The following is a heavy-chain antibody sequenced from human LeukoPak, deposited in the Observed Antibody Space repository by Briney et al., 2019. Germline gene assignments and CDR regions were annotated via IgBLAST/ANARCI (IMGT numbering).Heavy chain of an antibody. CDR3: HRSYPYDY. D-gene: IGHD3-16*02. CDR1: GFTFSDAW. J-gene: IGHJ4*02. Sequence: GGSLRVSCAASGFTFSDAWMTWVRQAPGKGLEWVGRIKSKTDGGTIDYAAPVKGRFTISRDDSKDTLYLQMNNLDTEDTAVYFCHRSYPYDYWGQGTLVTVSS. V-gene: IGHV3-15*01. CDR2: IKSKTDGGTI.